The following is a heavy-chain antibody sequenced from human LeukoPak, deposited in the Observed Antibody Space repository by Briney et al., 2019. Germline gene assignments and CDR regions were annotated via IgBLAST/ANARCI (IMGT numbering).Heavy chain of an antibody. J-gene: IGHJ4*02. CDR3: AENSGGTCYSHLDY. D-gene: IGHD2-15*01. CDR2: ISGSGGST. CDR1: GFTFSSYG. V-gene: IGHV3-23*01. Sequence: GGSLRLSCAASGFTFSSYGMTWVRQAPGKGLEWVSGISGSGGSTYYEDSVKGRLTISRDNSKNTLYLQMNSLRAEDTAVYYCAENSGGTCYSHLDYWGQGTLVTVSS.